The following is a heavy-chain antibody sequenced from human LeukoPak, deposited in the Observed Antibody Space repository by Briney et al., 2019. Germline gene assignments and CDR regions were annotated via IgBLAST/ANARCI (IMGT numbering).Heavy chain of an antibody. D-gene: IGHD3-10*01. CDR1: GFTFSSYA. J-gene: IGHJ4*02. CDR2: ISYDGSNK. CDR3: ARASGYYFDY. Sequence: GGSLRLSCAASGFTFSSYAMHWVRQAPGKGLEWVAVISYDGSNKYYADSVKGRFTISRDNYKNTLYLQMNSLRAEDTAVYYCARASGYYFDYWGQGTLVTVSS. V-gene: IGHV3-30-3*01.